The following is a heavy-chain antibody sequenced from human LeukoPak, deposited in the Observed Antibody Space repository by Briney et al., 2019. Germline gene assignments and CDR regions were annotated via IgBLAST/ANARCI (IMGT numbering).Heavy chain of an antibody. CDR1: GFTFSSYW. J-gene: IGHJ4*02. CDR3: ARQMSPGSGWFRFYFDY. V-gene: IGHV3-7*03. CDR2: IKEDGSQK. Sequence: SGGSLRLSCAASGFTFSSYWMSWVRQVPGKGLDWVASIKEDGSQKYYVDSVKGRFTISRDNAKNSLSLQMNSLRAEDTAVYYCARQMSPGSGWFRFYFDYWGQGTLVTVSS. D-gene: IGHD6-19*01.